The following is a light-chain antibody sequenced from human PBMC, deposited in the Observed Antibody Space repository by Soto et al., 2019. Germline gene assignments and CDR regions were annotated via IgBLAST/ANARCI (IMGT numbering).Light chain of an antibody. Sequence: MTQSSATRSVSPVERVILSCRASQSIDSDLAWYQQKPGQAPRFLIYGASTRATGIPARFSGSGSGTQFTLTISSLQSEDSALYYCQHYYSWPWTFGQGTKVDIK. V-gene: IGKV3-15*01. J-gene: IGKJ1*01. CDR3: QHYYSWPWT. CDR2: GAS. CDR1: QSIDSD.